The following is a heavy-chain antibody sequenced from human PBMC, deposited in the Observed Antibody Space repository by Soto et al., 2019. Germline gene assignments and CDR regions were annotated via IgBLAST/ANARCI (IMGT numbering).Heavy chain of an antibody. V-gene: IGHV3-23*01. D-gene: IGHD2-2*01. CDR1: GFTFSSYA. J-gene: IGHJ4*02. Sequence: PGGSLRLSCAASGFTFSSYAMSWVRQAPGKGLEWVSAISSSGGSTYYADSVKGRFTISRDNSKNTLYLQMNSLRAEDTAVYYCAKTPSAVVVPAANYFYWGQGTLVTVSS. CDR2: ISSSGGST. CDR3: AKTPSAVVVPAANYFY.